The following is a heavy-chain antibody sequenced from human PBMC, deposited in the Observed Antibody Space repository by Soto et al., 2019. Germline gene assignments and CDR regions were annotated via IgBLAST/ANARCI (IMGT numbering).Heavy chain of an antibody. CDR2: ISGSGGST. CDR1: GFTFSSYA. D-gene: IGHD3-22*01. V-gene: IGHV3-23*01. Sequence: VGSLRLSCGASGFTFSSYAMSWVRQAPGKGLEWVSAISGSGGSTYYADSVKGRFTISRDNSKNTLYLQMNSLRAEDTAVYYCAKAGGYYYDSSGYRPDYYYGMDVWGQGTTVTVSS. CDR3: AKAGGYYYDSSGYRPDYYYGMDV. J-gene: IGHJ6*02.